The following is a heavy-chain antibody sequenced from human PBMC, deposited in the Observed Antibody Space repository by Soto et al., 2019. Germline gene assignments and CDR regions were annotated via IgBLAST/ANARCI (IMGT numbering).Heavy chain of an antibody. D-gene: IGHD7-27*01. J-gene: IGHJ4*02. CDR3: ARADWGENDY. Sequence: SETLSLTCTVSGGSISSSSYYWGWIRQPPGKGLEWIGSIYYSGSTYYNPSLKSRVTISVDTSKNQFSLKLSSVTAADTAVYYCARADWGENDYWGQGTLVTVSS. CDR2: IYYSGST. CDR1: GGSISSSSYY. V-gene: IGHV4-39*01.